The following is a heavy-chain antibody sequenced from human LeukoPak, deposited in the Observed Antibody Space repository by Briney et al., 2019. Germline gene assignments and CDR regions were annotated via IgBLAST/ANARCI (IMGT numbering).Heavy chain of an antibody. V-gene: IGHV6-1*01. CDR3: ERGNGYTYSSYYFDY. Sequence: SQTLSLTCAFSGYSVSSNSAAWNWIRQSPSRGLEWLGRIYYRWKWNNDYAQSVKSRITVNPDTSNNPISLQPNTVTPEDTAVYSGERGNGYTYSSYYFDYWGQGTLVTVSS. J-gene: IGHJ4*02. D-gene: IGHD5-18*01. CDR1: GYSVSSNSAA. CDR2: IYYRWKWNN.